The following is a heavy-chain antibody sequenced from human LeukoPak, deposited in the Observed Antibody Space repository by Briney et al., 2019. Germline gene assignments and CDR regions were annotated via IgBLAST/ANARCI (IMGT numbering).Heavy chain of an antibody. D-gene: IGHD2-2*01. CDR3: ARTRSPCSSTSCYRSDAFDI. CDR2: IGPYNVNS. V-gene: IGHV1-18*01. CDR1: GYTFHNFG. J-gene: IGHJ3*02. Sequence: ASVKVSCKASGYTFHNFGISWVRQAPGQGLEWMGWIGPYNVNSYYAQKFQGRVTMTTDTSTSTAYLELRSLRSDDTAVYYCARTRSPCSSTSCYRSDAFDIWGQGTMVTVSS.